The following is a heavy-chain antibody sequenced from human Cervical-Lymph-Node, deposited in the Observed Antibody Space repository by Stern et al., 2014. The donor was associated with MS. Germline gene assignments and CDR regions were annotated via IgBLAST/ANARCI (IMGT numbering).Heavy chain of an antibody. CDR3: VRDQGGIAAS. CDR1: GGSFSNME. CDR2: ISPLFGTT. J-gene: IGHJ4*02. V-gene: IGHV1-69*01. Sequence: QVQLGQSGAEVKKPGSSMRVSCEASGGSFSNMEISWVRQAPGQGLEWLGGISPLFGTTNYAPKVQGRVTIVADESTNTVNMELTSLRSVDTAVYYCVRDQGGIAASWGQGTLVIVSS. D-gene: IGHD6-13*01.